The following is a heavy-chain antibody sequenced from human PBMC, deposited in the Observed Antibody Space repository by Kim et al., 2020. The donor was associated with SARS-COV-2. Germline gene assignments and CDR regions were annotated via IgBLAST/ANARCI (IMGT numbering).Heavy chain of an antibody. CDR1: GFTFSSYA. CDR3: ARDRGLWGATAHFQH. D-gene: IGHD1-26*01. CDR2: ISYDGTNT. J-gene: IGHJ1*01. V-gene: IGHV3-30*04. Sequence: GGSLRLSCGASGFTFSSYAMHWVRQAPGKGLEWVAVISYDGTNTYYADSVKGRFTISRDNSKNTLFLQMNSLRAEDTAVYYCARDRGLWGATAHFQHWGQGTLVTVSS.